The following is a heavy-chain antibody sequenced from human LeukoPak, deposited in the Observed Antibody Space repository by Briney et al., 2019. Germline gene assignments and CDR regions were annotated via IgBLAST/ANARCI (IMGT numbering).Heavy chain of an antibody. V-gene: IGHV3-30*18. D-gene: IGHD2/OR15-2a*01. J-gene: IGHJ4*02. Sequence: GGSLRLSCAASGFTFSTYGMHWVRQAPGKGLEWVAVISYDGSNEYYADSVKGRFTISRDNSKNTLYLQMSSLRAEDTAVYYCAKEFNRGSPDYWGQGTLVTVSS. CDR3: AKEFNRGSPDY. CDR2: ISYDGSNE. CDR1: GFTFSTYG.